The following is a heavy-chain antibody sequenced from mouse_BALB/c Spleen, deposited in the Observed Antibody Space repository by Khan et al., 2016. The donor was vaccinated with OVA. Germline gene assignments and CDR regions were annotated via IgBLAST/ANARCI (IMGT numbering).Heavy chain of an antibody. V-gene: IGHV2-6-4*01. CDR3: ARAYYRNDGYYAMDY. D-gene: IGHD2-14*01. CDR2: ICRGGGN. Sequence: VELVESGPGLVAPSPTLSISCTVSGFSLSRYNIHWVRQPPGKGLEWMGMICRGGGNDYYSTHKSSMTIRKDNSQSQVLLKMNSLQTDDTAMYYCARAYYRNDGYYAMDYWGQGTSVTGSS. J-gene: IGHJ4*01. CDR1: GFSLSRYN.